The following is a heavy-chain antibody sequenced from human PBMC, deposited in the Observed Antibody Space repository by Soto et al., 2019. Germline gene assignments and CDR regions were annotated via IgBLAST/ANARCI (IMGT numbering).Heavy chain of an antibody. D-gene: IGHD3-22*01. CDR1: GFTFTSSA. Sequence: GASVKVSCKASGFTFTSSAVQWVRQARGQRLEWIGWIVVGSGNTNYAQKFQERVTITRDMSTSTAYMELSSLRSEDTAVYYCAADRHYGSTFRPLDYWGQGTLVTVSS. CDR3: AADRHYGSTFRPLDY. V-gene: IGHV1-58*01. J-gene: IGHJ4*02. CDR2: IVVGSGNT.